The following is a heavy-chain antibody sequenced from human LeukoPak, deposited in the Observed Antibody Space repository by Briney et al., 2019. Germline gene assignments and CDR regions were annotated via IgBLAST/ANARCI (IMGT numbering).Heavy chain of an antibody. J-gene: IGHJ6*03. Sequence: SGGSLRLSCAASGFTFGRYSMNWVRQAPGKGLEWVSSISSSSSYIYYADSVKGRFTISRDNAKNSLYLQMNSLRAEDTAVYYCTRDRRYSYDYYYYYMDVWGKGTTVTISS. CDR1: GFTFGRYS. CDR2: ISSSSSYI. V-gene: IGHV3-21*01. CDR3: TRDRRYSYDYYYYYMDV. D-gene: IGHD5-18*01.